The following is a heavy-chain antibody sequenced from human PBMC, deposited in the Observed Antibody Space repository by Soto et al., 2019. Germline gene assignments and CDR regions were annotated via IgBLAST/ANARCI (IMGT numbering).Heavy chain of an antibody. V-gene: IGHV4-39*01. CDR1: GGSINSSSYF. CDR3: ARHYSSGSRNWFDP. CDR2: IYYSGST. Sequence: QLQLQESGPGLVKPSETLSLTCSVSGGSINSSSYFWGWVRQPPGKGLEWIGSIYYSGSTYYNPSLRSRVTISVDTSKNQFSLKRSSVTAAYTAVFYCARHYSSGSRNWFDPWGQGTLVTVSS. D-gene: IGHD6-19*01. J-gene: IGHJ5*02.